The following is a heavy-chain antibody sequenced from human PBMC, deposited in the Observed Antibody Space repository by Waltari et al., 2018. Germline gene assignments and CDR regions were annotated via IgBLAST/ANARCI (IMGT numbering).Heavy chain of an antibody. CDR1: GGSIRGGNYY. D-gene: IGHD1-26*01. CDR3: ARDDVGAPDAFDV. Sequence: QVQLQESGPGLVKPSQTLSLTCTVSGGSIRGGNYYWSWIRQPAGKGLEWIGHMYYSGYTYNNPSLKSRVTISVDTSKNSFSLKLGSVTAADTGIYYCARDDVGAPDAFDVWGQGAMVTVSS. CDR2: MYYSGYT. J-gene: IGHJ3*01. V-gene: IGHV4-61*09.